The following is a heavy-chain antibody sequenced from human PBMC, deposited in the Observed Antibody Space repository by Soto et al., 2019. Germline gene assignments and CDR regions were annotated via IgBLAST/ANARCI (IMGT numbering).Heavy chain of an antibody. V-gene: IGHV1-69*02. Sequence: SVKVSCKASGGTFSSYTISWVRQAPGQGLEWMGRIIPILGIANYAQKFQGRVTITADKSTSTAYMLLSSLRSEDTAVYYCSMGWNDCSSTSCYASYYYMDVWGKGTTVTVSS. CDR3: SMGWNDCSSTSCYASYYYMDV. CDR1: GGTFSSYT. CDR2: IIPILGIA. D-gene: IGHD2-2*01. J-gene: IGHJ6*03.